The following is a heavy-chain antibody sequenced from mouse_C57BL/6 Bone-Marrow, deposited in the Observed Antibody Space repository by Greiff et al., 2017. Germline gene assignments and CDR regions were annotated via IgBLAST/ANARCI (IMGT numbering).Heavy chain of an antibody. CDR1: GFNIKDYY. D-gene: IGHD2-4*01. CDR3: TSYEYGGFAY. V-gene: IGHV14-1*01. CDR2: IDPEDGDT. J-gene: IGHJ3*01. Sequence: VQLKQSGAELVRPGASVKLSCTASGFNIKDYYMHWVKQRPEQGLEWIGRIDPEDGDTEYAPKVQGKVTMTGDTSYNTAYLQISSLTSEDTAVYYCTSYEYGGFAYWGQGTLVTVSA.